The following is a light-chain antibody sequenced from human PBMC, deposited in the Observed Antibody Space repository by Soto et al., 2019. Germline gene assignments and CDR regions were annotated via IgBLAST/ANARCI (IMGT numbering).Light chain of an antibody. V-gene: IGLV2-14*01. CDR2: EVS. Sequence: QSAVTQPSSVSGSPGQSITISCTGTISDVGSYNYVSWYQLHPGKAPKLMIYEVSNRPSGVSNRFSGSKSGDTASLTISGLQAEDEADYYCSSYTTRTPIYVFGTGTKVTVL. J-gene: IGLJ1*01. CDR1: ISDVGSYNY. CDR3: SSYTTRTPIYV.